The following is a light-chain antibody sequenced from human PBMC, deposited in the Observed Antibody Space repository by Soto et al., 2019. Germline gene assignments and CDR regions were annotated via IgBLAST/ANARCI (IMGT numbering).Light chain of an antibody. Sequence: DIQMTQSPSTLSSSVGDRVTITCRASQSISSWLAWYQQKPGKAPKLLIYKASSLESGVPSRFVGSGSGTAFTLSISNLQHDAFATYYCKQYNSYSTFGQGTKLEIK. CDR1: QSISSW. J-gene: IGKJ2*01. V-gene: IGKV1-5*03. CDR2: KAS. CDR3: KQYNSYST.